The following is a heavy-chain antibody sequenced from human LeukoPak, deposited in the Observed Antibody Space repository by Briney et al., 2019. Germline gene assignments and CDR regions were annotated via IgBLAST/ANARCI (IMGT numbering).Heavy chain of an antibody. V-gene: IGHV1-2*02. J-gene: IGHJ4*02. Sequence: GASVKVSCKASGYTFTGYYMHWLRQAPGQGLEWMGWINPNSGGTNYAQKFQGRVTMTRDTSISTAYMELSRLRSEDTAVYYCASSERVAAAGTHGGYYFDYWGQGTLVTVSS. D-gene: IGHD6-13*01. CDR3: ASSERVAAAGTHGGYYFDY. CDR1: GYTFTGYY. CDR2: INPNSGGT.